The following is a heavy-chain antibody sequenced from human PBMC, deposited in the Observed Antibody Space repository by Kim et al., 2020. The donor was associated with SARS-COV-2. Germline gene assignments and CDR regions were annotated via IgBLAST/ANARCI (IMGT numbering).Heavy chain of an antibody. CDR1: GDSISHSF. Sequence: SETLSLTCTVSGDSISHSFWNWIRQSPGKGLEWVGHVSHDGSTVYNPSLESRVTILIDTSKNQFSLKLTSVTAADTAMYYCARRVSMGTTTPTDPSNWL. CDR2: VSHDGST. J-gene: IGHJ5*01. V-gene: IGHV4-59*08. CDR3: ARRVSMGTTTPTDPSNWL. D-gene: IGHD3-10*01.